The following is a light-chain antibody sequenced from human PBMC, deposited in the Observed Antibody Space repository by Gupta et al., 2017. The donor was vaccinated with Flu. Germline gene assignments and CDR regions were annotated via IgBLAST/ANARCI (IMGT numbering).Light chain of an antibody. CDR1: QGISSY. Sequence: DIQLTQSPSFLSASVGDRVTITCRASQGISSYLAWYQQKPGKAPKLLIYAASTLQSGVLSRFSGSGSGTEFTLTISSLQPEDFATYYCQQLNSYPLAFGQGTKVEIK. J-gene: IGKJ1*01. CDR3: QQLNSYPLA. CDR2: AAS. V-gene: IGKV1-9*01.